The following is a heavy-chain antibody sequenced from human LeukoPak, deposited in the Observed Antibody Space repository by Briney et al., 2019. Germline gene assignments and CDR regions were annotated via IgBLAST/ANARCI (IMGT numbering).Heavy chain of an antibody. V-gene: IGHV3-23*01. CDR3: AKSSRITMVRGVPRGSSLFDY. CDR2: ISGSGGST. Sequence: PGGSLRLSCAASGFTFSSYAMSWVRQAPGKGLEWVSAISGSGGSTYYADSVKGRFTISRDNSKNTLYLQMNSLRAEDTAVYYCAKSSRITMVRGVPRGSSLFDYWGQGTLVTVPS. D-gene: IGHD3-10*01. J-gene: IGHJ4*02. CDR1: GFTFSSYA.